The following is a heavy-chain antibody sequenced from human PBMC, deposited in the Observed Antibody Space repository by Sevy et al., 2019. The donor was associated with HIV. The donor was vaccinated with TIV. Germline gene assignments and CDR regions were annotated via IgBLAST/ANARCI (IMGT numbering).Heavy chain of an antibody. V-gene: IGHV1-3*01. Sequence: ASVKVSCKASGYTFTSYAMHWVRQAPGQRLEWMGWINAGNGNKKYSQKFQGRVTITRDTSASTAYMELSSLRSEDTAVYYCAVPYDSSGYYVHWGQGTLVTVSS. D-gene: IGHD3-22*01. CDR3: AVPYDSSGYYVH. J-gene: IGHJ4*02. CDR1: GYTFTSYA. CDR2: INAGNGNK.